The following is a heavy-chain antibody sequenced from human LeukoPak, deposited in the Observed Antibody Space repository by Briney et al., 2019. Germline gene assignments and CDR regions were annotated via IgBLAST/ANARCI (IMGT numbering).Heavy chain of an antibody. V-gene: IGHV4-61*02. D-gene: IGHD2-8*01. CDR3: ARDQNGWFDY. J-gene: IGHJ4*02. CDR2: IYTSGST. Sequence: PSETLSLTCTVSGGSISSSSYYWSWIRQPAGKGLEWIGRIYTSGSTNYNPSLKSRVTMSVDTSKNQFSLKLSSVTAADTAVYYCARDQNGWFDYWGQGTLVTVSS. CDR1: GGSISSSSYY.